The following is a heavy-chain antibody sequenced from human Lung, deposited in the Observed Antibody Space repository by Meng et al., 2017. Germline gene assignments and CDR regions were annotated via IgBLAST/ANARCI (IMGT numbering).Heavy chain of an antibody. Sequence: QVELQGSGPGLGKPYQTLSLTCTVSGGSISSSNYYWSWIRQPPGKGLEWSGHIYNSGSTYYNPSLKSRITISVDTSKNQFSLKLSSVTAADTAVYYCARGQKGYFDLWGRGTLVTASS. CDR3: ARGQKGYFDL. J-gene: IGHJ2*01. CDR1: GGSISSSNYY. CDR2: IYNSGST. V-gene: IGHV4-30-4*01.